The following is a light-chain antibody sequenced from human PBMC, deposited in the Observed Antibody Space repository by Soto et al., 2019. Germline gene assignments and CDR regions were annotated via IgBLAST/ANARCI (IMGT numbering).Light chain of an antibody. CDR2: LGS. Sequence: DVVMTQSALSLSVTPGASASISCRSSQSLLHSNGYNYVDVFLQKPAQSPQLLIYLGSLRASGVTARFSGSGSGTDVVLRISRMEAGDVGVYYCMQDPQAPPYTFGQGTKVEIK. CDR1: QSLLHSNGYNY. V-gene: IGKV2-28*01. CDR3: MQDPQAPPYT. J-gene: IGKJ2*01.